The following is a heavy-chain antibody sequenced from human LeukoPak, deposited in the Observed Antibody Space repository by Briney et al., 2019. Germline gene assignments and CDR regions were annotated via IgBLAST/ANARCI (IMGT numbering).Heavy chain of an antibody. CDR1: GFTLSSYA. CDR3: AKWEGVLRAGYYYYGMDV. V-gene: IGHV3-23*01. Sequence: GGSLILSCAASGFTLSSYAMSWVRQAPGKGLEWVSSISGSGGNTYYAGSVKGRFTISRDNSKNTLYLQMNSLRGEDTAVYYCAKWEGVLRAGYYYYGMDVWGQGTTVTVSS. D-gene: IGHD3-3*01. J-gene: IGHJ6*02. CDR2: ISGSGGNT.